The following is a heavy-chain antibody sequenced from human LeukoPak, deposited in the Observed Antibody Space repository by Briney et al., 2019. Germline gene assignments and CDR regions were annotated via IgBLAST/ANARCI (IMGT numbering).Heavy chain of an antibody. CDR3: ARGVARSSKFHFSYYFDY. CDR2: IYHSGST. J-gene: IGHJ4*02. Sequence: SETLSLTCTVSGGSISSSSYYWGWIRQPPGKGLEWIGSIYHSGSTYYNPSLKSRVTISVDTSKNQFSLKLSSVTAADAAVYYCARGVARSSKFHFSYYFDYWGQGTLVTVSS. CDR1: GGSISSSSYY. D-gene: IGHD6-6*01. V-gene: IGHV4-39*07.